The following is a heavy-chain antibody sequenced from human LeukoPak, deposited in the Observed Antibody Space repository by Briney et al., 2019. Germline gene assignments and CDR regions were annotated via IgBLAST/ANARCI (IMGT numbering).Heavy chain of an antibody. D-gene: IGHD5-18*01. CDR3: ARDRTMVTGRVDY. Sequence: NPGGSLRLSCAASGFTFSDYYMSWIRQAPGKGLEWVSYISSSGSTIYYADSVKGRFTISRDNAKNSLYLQMNSLRAEDTAVYYCARDRTMVTGRVDYWGQGTLVTVSS. CDR2: ISSSGSTI. V-gene: IGHV3-11*01. CDR1: GFTFSDYY. J-gene: IGHJ4*02.